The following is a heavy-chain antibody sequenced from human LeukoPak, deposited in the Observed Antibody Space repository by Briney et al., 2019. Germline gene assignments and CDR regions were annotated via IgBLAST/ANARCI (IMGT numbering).Heavy chain of an antibody. Sequence: SETLSLTCAVYGGSFSGYYWSWIRQPPGKGLEWIGEINHSGSTNYNPSLKSRVTISVDTSKNQFSLKLSSVTAADTAVYYCARGGYYYGSGSYYPPSYYLDYWGQGTLVTVSS. J-gene: IGHJ4*02. D-gene: IGHD3-10*01. CDR3: ARGGYYYGSGSYYPPSYYLDY. CDR2: INHSGST. CDR1: GGSFSGYY. V-gene: IGHV4-34*01.